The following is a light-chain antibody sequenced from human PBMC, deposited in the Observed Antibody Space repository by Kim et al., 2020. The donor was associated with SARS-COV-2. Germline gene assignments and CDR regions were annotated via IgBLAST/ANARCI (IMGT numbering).Light chain of an antibody. V-gene: IGLV10-54*01. CDR2: RNN. CDR1: SNNVGNQG. CDR3: SAWDSSLSAWV. J-gene: IGLJ3*02. Sequence: AGLTQPPSVSKGLRQTATLTCTGNSNNVGNQGAAWLQQHQGHPPKLLSYRNNNRPSGISERLSASRSGNTASLTITGLQREDEADYYCSAWDSSLSAWVFGGGTKLTVL.